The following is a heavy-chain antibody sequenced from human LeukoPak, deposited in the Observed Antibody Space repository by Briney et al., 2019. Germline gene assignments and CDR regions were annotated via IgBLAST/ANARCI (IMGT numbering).Heavy chain of an antibody. CDR3: AKSNFDCSSTSCYSGFDY. V-gene: IGHV3-30-3*02. J-gene: IGHJ4*02. D-gene: IGHD2-2*01. CDR1: GFTFSSYA. Sequence: GGSLRLSCAASGFTFSSYAMHWVRQAPGKGLEWVAVISYDGSNKYYADSVKGRFTISRDNSKNTLYLQMNSLRAEDTAVYYCAKSNFDCSSTSCYSGFDYWGQGTLVTVSS. CDR2: ISYDGSNK.